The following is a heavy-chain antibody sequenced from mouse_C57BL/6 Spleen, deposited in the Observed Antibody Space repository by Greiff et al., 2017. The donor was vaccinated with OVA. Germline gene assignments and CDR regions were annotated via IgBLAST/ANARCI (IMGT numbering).Heavy chain of an antibody. CDR3: TTKGYGDY. V-gene: IGHV1-15*01. Sequence: VQLQQSGPELVRPGASVTLSCKASGYAFTDSEMHWVKQRPVPGLEWIGAIDPGTGGTAYNAKFKGKAILTADKSSSTAYMQLRSLTSEDSAVYDGTTKGYGDYWGQGTTLTVSS. CDR2: IDPGTGGT. D-gene: IGHD2-2*01. J-gene: IGHJ2*01. CDR1: GYAFTDSE.